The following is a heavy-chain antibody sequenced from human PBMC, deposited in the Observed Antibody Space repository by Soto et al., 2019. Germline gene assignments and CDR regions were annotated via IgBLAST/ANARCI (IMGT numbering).Heavy chain of an antibody. J-gene: IGHJ4*02. CDR2: IIPILGTA. CDR1: AGTFSSYA. V-gene: IGHV1-69*01. CDR3: ARDGVAAVDQFDY. D-gene: IGHD6-19*01. Sequence: QVQLVQSGAEVKKPGSSVKVSCKASAGTFSSYAISWVRQATGQGLEWMGGIIPILGTANYAQKFQGRVTITADESTSTAYMELSSLRTEDTAVYYCARDGVAAVDQFDYWGQGTLVTVSS.